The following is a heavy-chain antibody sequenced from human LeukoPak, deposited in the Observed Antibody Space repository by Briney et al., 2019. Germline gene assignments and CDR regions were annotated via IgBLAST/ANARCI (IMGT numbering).Heavy chain of an antibody. Sequence: ASVTVSYMASGYTFNDYYMHWVRQAPGQGLEGMGWINPNRGGTNYAQKFQGRVTITRDTSISTAYMELSRLRSDDTAVYYCARDLRYCSGGSCYRGNWFDPWGQGPLVTVSS. V-gene: IGHV1-2*02. CDR1: GYTFNDYY. CDR3: ARDLRYCSGGSCYRGNWFDP. D-gene: IGHD2-15*01. J-gene: IGHJ5*02. CDR2: INPNRGGT.